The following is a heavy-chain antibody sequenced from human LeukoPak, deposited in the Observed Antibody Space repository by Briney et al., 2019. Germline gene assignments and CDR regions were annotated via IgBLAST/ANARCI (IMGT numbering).Heavy chain of an antibody. CDR2: ISTNSGGT. Sequence: ASVKVSCKASGYTFTGNNMHWVRQAPGQGLEWVGWISTNSGGTNYEQKCQGRVTMTRDTSISTAYMELSRLRSDDTAGYYCASVDIVATALDYWGQGTLVTVSS. D-gene: IGHD5-12*01. V-gene: IGHV1-2*02. CDR3: ASVDIVATALDY. CDR1: GYTFTGNN. J-gene: IGHJ4*02.